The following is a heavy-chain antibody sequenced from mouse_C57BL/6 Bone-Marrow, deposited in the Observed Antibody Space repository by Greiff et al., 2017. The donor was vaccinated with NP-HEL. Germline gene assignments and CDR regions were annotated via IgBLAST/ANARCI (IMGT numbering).Heavy chain of an antibody. V-gene: IGHV5-16*01. CDR3: ARGAYYGSSYCYFDY. J-gene: IGHJ2*01. D-gene: IGHD1-1*01. CDR1: GFTFSDYY. Sequence: EVQVVESEGGLVQPGSSMKLSCTASGFTFSDYYMAWVRQVPEKGLEWVANINYDGSSTYYLDSLKSRFIISRDNAKNILYLQMSSLKSEDTATYYCARGAYYGSSYCYFDYWGQGTTLTVSS. CDR2: INYDGSST.